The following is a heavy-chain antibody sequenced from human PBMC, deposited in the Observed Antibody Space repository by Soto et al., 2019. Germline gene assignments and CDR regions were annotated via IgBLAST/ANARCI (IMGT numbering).Heavy chain of an antibody. D-gene: IGHD2-2*01. J-gene: IGHJ5*02. V-gene: IGHV4-34*01. CDR2: INHSGST. CDR1: GGSFSGYY. CDR3: ARDRRGIVVVPAAMITGFDP. Sequence: SETLSLTCAVYGGSFSGYYWSWIRQPPGKGLEWIGEINHSGSTNYNPSLKSRVTISVDTSKNQFSLKLSSVTAADTAVYYCARDRRGIVVVPAAMITGFDPWGQGTLVTVSS.